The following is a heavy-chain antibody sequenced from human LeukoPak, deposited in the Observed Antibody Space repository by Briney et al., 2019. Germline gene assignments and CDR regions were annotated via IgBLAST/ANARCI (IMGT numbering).Heavy chain of an antibody. D-gene: IGHD6-19*01. J-gene: IGHJ2*01. CDR2: IYYSGST. V-gene: IGHV4-39*02. CDR3: ARVGSGWYEWYFDL. CDR1: GGSISSSSYY. Sequence: SETLSLTRTVSGGSISSSSYYWGWIRQPPGKGLEWIANIYYSGSTYYNPSLKSRVTISVDTSKNQLSLKLSAVTAADTAVYYCARVGSGWYEWYFDLWGRGTLVTVSS.